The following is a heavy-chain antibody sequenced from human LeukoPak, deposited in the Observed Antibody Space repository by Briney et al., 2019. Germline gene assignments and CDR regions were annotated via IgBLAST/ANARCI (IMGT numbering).Heavy chain of an antibody. V-gene: IGHV4-34*01. Sequence: SETLSLTCAVYGGSISGYYWRWIRQPPGKGLEWIGDINHSGSTNYNPSLKSRVTISVDTSKNQFSLKMSSVTAAGTAVYYCSRAPWLVRAFDIWGQGKMVTVSS. J-gene: IGHJ3*02. CDR1: GGSISGYY. D-gene: IGHD6-19*01. CDR3: SRAPWLVRAFDI. CDR2: INHSGST.